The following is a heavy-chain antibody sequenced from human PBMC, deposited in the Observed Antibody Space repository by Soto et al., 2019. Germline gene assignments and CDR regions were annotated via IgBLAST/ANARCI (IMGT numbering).Heavy chain of an antibody. CDR2: ISSSSSYI. CDR3: ARNRGIRQTDPFDY. D-gene: IGHD1-20*01. J-gene: IGHJ4*02. V-gene: IGHV3-21*04. CDR1: GFTFSSYS. Sequence: GSLRLSCAASGFTFSSYSMNWVRQAPGKGLEWVSSISSSSSYIYYADSVKGRFTISRDNAKNSLYLQMNSLRAEDTAVYYCARNRGIRQTDPFDYWGQGTLVTVSS.